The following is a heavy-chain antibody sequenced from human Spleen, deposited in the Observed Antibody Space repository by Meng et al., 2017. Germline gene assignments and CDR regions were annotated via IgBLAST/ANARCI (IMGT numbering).Heavy chain of an antibody. Sequence: ASVKVSCKASGYTLTSYAINWLRQAPGQRPEWMGWINAGNGNTEDSQKFQGRVTITRDTSASTAYMELSSLTSEDTAVYYCARVYCSSTSCQYYFDYWGQGTLVTVSS. D-gene: IGHD2-2*01. CDR1: GYTLTSYA. J-gene: IGHJ4*02. V-gene: IGHV1-3*01. CDR3: ARVYCSSTSCQYYFDY. CDR2: INAGNGNT.